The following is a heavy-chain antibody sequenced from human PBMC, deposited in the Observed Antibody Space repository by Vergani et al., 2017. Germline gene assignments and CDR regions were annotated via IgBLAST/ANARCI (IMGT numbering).Heavy chain of an antibody. V-gene: IGHV1-8*01. CDR1: GYTFTSFD. CDR2: MNPNSGNT. CDR3: ARGRLEYSTSLYYFDY. J-gene: IGHJ4*02. D-gene: IGHD6-6*01. Sequence: QVQLVQSGAEVKKPGASVKVSCKTSGYTFTSFDINWVRQATGQGLEWMGWMNPNSGNTAYAQKFQGRVTMTSNTSISTAYMELRSLRSDDTTVYFCARGRLEYSTSLYYFDYWSLGALVTVSS.